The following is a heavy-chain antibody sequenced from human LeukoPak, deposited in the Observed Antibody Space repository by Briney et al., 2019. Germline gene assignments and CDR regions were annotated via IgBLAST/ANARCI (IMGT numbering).Heavy chain of an antibody. D-gene: IGHD3-3*01. CDR2: IIPIFGTA. CDR1: GGTFSSYA. J-gene: IGHJ6*03. CDR3: GRDNSHQFSECYCFMDG. V-gene: IGHV1-69*06. Sequence: SVTVSCKACGGTFSSYAISWVRQAPGQGREWMGRIIPIFGTAKYSQKLQGRVTIIADKSPSPVYMEASSLSCGEPAVYYCGRDNSHQFSECYCFMDGWRKGTTVTVCS.